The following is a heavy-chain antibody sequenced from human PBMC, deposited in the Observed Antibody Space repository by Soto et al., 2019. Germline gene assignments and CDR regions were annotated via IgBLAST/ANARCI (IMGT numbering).Heavy chain of an antibody. CDR3: AREVEGSYSPADF. J-gene: IGHJ4*02. D-gene: IGHD3-10*01. CDR2: VSSYNGNT. V-gene: IGHV1-18*01. CDR1: GYTFTDHG. Sequence: QVQLVQSGPEVKKPGASVTVSCKTSGYTFTDHGIAWVRQAHGQGLEWVGWVSSYNGNTNYAYNLKDRVIMTTDASTSTAYMELRGLRSDDTAVYYCAREVEGSYSPADFWGQGTTVNVSA.